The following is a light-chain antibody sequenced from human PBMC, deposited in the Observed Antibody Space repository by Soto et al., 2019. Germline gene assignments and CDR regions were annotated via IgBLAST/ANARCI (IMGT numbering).Light chain of an antibody. Sequence: QSVLTQPASVSGSPGQSITISCTGTSSDVGGYNYVSWYQQHPGKVPKLMIYDVSNRPSGVSYRFSGSKSGNTASLTISGLQVHAEADYYGRSTTPSTPRVFGPGPTVPL. V-gene: IGLV2-14*03. J-gene: IGLJ1*01. CDR3: RSTTPSTPRV. CDR2: DVS. CDR1: SSDVGGYNY.